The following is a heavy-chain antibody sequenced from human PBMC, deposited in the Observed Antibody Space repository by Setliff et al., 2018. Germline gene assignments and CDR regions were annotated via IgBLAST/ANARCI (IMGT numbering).Heavy chain of an antibody. Sequence: PSETLSLTCTVSGASITNINYYWGLIRQPPGKGLEWIGSIFYSGRTFYNPSLKSRVTISVDTSKNQFSLKLRSVTAADTAVYCARTGTYRYFDSWGQGTLVTVSS. D-gene: IGHD1-1*01. CDR2: IFYSGRT. CDR3: ARTGTYRYFDS. CDR1: GASITNINYY. V-gene: IGHV4-39*01. J-gene: IGHJ4*02.